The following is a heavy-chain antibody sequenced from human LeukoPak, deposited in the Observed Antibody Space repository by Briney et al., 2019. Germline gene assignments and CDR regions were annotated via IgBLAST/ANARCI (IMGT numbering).Heavy chain of an antibody. CDR1: GGSISSYY. Sequence: SETLSLTCTVSGGSISSYYWSWIRQPPGKGLEWIGYIYYSGSTNYNPSLKSRVTISVDTSKNQFSLKLGSVTAADTAVYYCARETRIAVGGGGFDYWGQGTLVTVSS. J-gene: IGHJ4*02. CDR2: IYYSGST. D-gene: IGHD6-19*01. CDR3: ARETRIAVGGGGFDY. V-gene: IGHV4-59*01.